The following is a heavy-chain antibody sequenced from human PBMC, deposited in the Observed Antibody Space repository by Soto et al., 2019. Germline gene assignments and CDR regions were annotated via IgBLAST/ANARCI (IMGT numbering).Heavy chain of an antibody. Sequence: SETLSLTCTVSGGSISSSSYYWGWIRQPPGKGLEWIGSIYCSGSTYYNPSLKSRVTISVDTSKNQFSLKLSSVTAADTAVYYCARQWGERGYDFWSGYSFDYWGHGTLVTVS. CDR3: ARQWGERGYDFWSGYSFDY. CDR2: IYCSGST. D-gene: IGHD3-3*01. J-gene: IGHJ4*01. CDR1: GGSISSSSYY. V-gene: IGHV4-39*01.